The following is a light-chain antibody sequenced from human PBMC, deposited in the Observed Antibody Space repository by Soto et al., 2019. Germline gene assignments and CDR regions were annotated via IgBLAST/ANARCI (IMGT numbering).Light chain of an antibody. V-gene: IGLV2-14*01. J-gene: IGLJ2*01. Sequence: QSALTQPASVSGSPGQSITISCTGTSSDVGAYNYVSWYQQHPGKAPKVMIFEVTHRPSGVSNRFSGSKSGNTASLTISGLQADDEADYYCISYTNNRVFGGGTQLTVL. CDR2: EVT. CDR1: SSDVGAYNY. CDR3: ISYTNNRV.